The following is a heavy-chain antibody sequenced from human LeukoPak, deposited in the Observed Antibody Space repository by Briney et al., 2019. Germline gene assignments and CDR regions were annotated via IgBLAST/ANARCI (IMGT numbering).Heavy chain of an antibody. J-gene: IGHJ3*02. CDR2: ITSSSSYI. CDR1: GFTFSSYS. CDR3: AGYASSGRRDALDI. Sequence: GGSLRLSCAASGFTFSSYSMNWVRQAPGKGLEWVSSITSSSSYIYYADSVKGRFTISRDNSKNTLYLQMNSLRAEDTAVYYCAGYASSGRRDALDIWGQGTMVTVSS. D-gene: IGHD3-22*01. V-gene: IGHV3-21*04.